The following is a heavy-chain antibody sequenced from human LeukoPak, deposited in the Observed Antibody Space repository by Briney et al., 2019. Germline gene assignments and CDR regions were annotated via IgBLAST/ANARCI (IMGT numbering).Heavy chain of an antibody. CDR2: IYYSGST. CDR1: GGSISSYY. CDR3: ARRTGKADAFDI. J-gene: IGHJ3*02. V-gene: IGHV4-59*08. Sequence: PSETLSLTCTVSGGSISSYYWSWIRQPAGKGLEWIGYIYYSGSTNYNPSLKSRVTISVDTSKNQFSLKLSSVTAADTAVYYCARRTGKADAFDIWGQGTMVTVSS.